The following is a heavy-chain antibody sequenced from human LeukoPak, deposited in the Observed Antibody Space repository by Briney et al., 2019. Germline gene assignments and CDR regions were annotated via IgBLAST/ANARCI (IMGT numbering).Heavy chain of an antibody. V-gene: IGHV1-2*02. D-gene: IGHD3-22*01. CDR2: INPNSGGT. J-gene: IGHJ5*02. CDR1: GYTFTGYY. CDR3: ARDYYDSSGYYSFGP. Sequence: ASVKVSCKASGYTFTGYYMHWVRQAPGQGLEWMGWINPNSGGTNYAQKFQGRVTMTRDTSISTAYMELSRLRSDDTAVYYCARDYYDSSGYYSFGPWGQGTLVTVSS.